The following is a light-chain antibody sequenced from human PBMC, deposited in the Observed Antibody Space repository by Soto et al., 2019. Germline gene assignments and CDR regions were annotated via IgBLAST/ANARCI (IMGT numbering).Light chain of an antibody. CDR3: QHYNKWPPWT. CDR2: GAS. Sequence: EIVMTQSPATLSVSPGERVTLSCRASQSVSTFLAWYQQRPGQPPRLLIYGASARPTGIPARFSGSGSGTEFTLTISSLQSEDFAVYYCQHYNKWPPWTFGQGTKVEIK. J-gene: IGKJ1*01. V-gene: IGKV3-15*01. CDR1: QSVSTF.